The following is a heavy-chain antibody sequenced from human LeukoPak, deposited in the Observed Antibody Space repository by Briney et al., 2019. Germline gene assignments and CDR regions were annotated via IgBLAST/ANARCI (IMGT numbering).Heavy chain of an antibody. V-gene: IGHV3-7*01. Sequence: PGGSLRLSCAGSGFTFSSYWMHWVRQAPGEGLEWVANIKQDGSEKYYVDSVKGRFTISRDNANDSVYLQMNSLRAEDTAVYYCARRYFDWFLGAGGSLDIWGQGTMVTVSS. D-gene: IGHD3-9*01. CDR1: GFTFSSYW. CDR3: ARRYFDWFLGAGGSLDI. J-gene: IGHJ3*02. CDR2: IKQDGSEK.